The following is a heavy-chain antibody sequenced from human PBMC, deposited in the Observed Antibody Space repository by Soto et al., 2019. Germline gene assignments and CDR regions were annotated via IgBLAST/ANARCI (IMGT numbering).Heavy chain of an antibody. CDR2: FYYDGST. CDR3: ARHFCSGGTCYFVFDL. V-gene: IGHV4-59*08. CDR1: GGSISSYY. J-gene: IGHJ4*02. D-gene: IGHD2-15*01. Sequence: KLPETLSLTCTVSGGSISSYYWSWIRQPPGKGLEWIGYFYYDGSTNYNPSLKSRVTVSGDTSKNQVSLKLSSVTAADTAVYYCARHFCSGGTCYFVFDLWGQGTLVTVSS.